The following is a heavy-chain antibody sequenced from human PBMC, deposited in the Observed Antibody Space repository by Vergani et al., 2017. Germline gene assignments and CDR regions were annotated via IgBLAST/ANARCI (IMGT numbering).Heavy chain of an antibody. Sequence: QVQLVQSGAEVKKPGSSVKVSCKASGGTFSSYAISWVRQAPGQGLEWMGGIIPMFGTANYAQKFQGRVTITADESTSTAYMELSSLKSEDTAVYYCARDRSTVIDDAFDIWGQGTMVTVSS. CDR2: IIPMFGTA. J-gene: IGHJ3*02. V-gene: IGHV1-69*01. CDR3: ARDRSTVIDDAFDI. D-gene: IGHD4-17*01. CDR1: GGTFSSYA.